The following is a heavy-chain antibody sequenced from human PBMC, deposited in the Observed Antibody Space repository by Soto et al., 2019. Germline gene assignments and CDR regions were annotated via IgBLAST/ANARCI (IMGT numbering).Heavy chain of an antibody. J-gene: IGHJ3*02. CDR3: ARDSLIVVPAAMNAFDI. Sequence: ASVKVSCTASGYTFTSYYMHWVRQAPGQGLEWMGIINPSGGSTSYAQKFQGRVTMTRDTSTSTVYMELSSLRSEDTAVYYCARDSLIVVPAAMNAFDIWGQGTMVTVS. D-gene: IGHD2-2*01. CDR2: INPSGGST. CDR1: GYTFTSYY. V-gene: IGHV1-46*03.